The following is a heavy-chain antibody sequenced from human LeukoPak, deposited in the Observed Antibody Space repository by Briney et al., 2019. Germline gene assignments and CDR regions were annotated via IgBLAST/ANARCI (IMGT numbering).Heavy chain of an antibody. D-gene: IGHD6-19*01. Sequence: ASVKVSCKASGYTFTSYGISWVRQAPGQGLEWMGWISAYNGNTNYAQKPQGRVTMTTDTSTSTAYMELRSLRSDDTAVYYCARDRRIAVAGTVYNWFDPWGQGTLVTVSS. CDR3: ARDRRIAVAGTVYNWFDP. CDR2: ISAYNGNT. CDR1: GYTFTSYG. J-gene: IGHJ5*02. V-gene: IGHV1-18*01.